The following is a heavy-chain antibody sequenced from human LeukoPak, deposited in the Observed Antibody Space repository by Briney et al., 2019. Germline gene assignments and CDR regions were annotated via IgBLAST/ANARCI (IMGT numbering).Heavy chain of an antibody. CDR2: ISGDGGTI. V-gene: IGHV3-43*02. D-gene: IGHD3-10*01. Sequence: GGSLRLSCAASGFTFDDNAMHWVRQAPGKGLDWVSLISGDGGTIYYADSVKGRFTISRDNSKNSLYLQMNSLRTEDTALYYCAKDQFGSGSYSLGGMDVWGQGTTVTVSS. CDR1: GFTFDDNA. J-gene: IGHJ6*02. CDR3: AKDQFGSGSYSLGGMDV.